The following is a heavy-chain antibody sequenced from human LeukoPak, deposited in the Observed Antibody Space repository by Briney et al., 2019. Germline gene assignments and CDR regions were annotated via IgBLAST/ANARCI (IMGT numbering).Heavy chain of an antibody. CDR2: ISYDGSNK. CDR3: ASGSHFDY. D-gene: IGHD3-10*01. CDR1: GFTFSSYA. V-gene: IGHV3-30-3*01. J-gene: IGHJ4*02. Sequence: GSLRLSCAASGFTFSSYAMHWVRQAPGKGLEWVAVISYDGSNKYYADSVKGRFTISRDNSKNTLYLQMNSLRAEDTAVYYCASGSHFDYWGQGTLVTVSS.